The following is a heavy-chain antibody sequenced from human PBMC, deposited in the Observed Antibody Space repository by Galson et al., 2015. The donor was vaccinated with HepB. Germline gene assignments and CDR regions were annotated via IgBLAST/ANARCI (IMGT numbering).Heavy chain of an antibody. J-gene: IGHJ4*02. D-gene: IGHD6-13*01. CDR2: ISYDGNNK. CDR3: ARDYFRGLTGYRSGWYAGY. CDR1: GFIFSTYA. Sequence: SLRLSCAASGFIFSTYAMHWVRQAPGKGLEWVAVISYDGNNKYYADSVKGRFTISRDNSKNTLFLQMISLRSEDTAVYYCARDYFRGLTGYRSGWYAGYWGQGTLDTVSS. V-gene: IGHV3-30*03.